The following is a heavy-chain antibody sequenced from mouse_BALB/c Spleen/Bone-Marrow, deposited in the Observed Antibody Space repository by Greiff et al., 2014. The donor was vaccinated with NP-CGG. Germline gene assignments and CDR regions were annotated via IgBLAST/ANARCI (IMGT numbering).Heavy chain of an antibody. CDR1: GYAFSSSW. D-gene: IGHD1-1*01. V-gene: IGHV1-82*01. J-gene: IGHJ3*01. CDR2: IYPGDGDT. CDR3: ARTYGGSYFVY. Sequence: VQLQQSGPELVKPGASVTISCRASGYAFSSSWMNWVKQRPGQGLEWIGRIYPGDGDTNYNGKFKGKATLTADKSSSTAYMQLSSLTSVDSAVYFCARTYGGSYFVYWGQGTLVTVSA.